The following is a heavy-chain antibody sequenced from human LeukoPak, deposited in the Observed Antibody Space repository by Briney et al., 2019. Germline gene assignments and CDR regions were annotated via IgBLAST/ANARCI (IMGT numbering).Heavy chain of an antibody. Sequence: ASVKVSCEASGYTFTSYYMHWVRQAPGQGLEWMGIINPSGGSTSYAQKFQGRVTMTRDTSTSTVYMELSSLRSEDTAVYYCARDREKGGSGSYYDYYYMDVWGKGTTVTISS. V-gene: IGHV1-46*01. CDR3: ARDREKGGSGSYYDYYYMDV. CDR1: GYTFTSYY. J-gene: IGHJ6*03. D-gene: IGHD1-26*01. CDR2: INPSGGST.